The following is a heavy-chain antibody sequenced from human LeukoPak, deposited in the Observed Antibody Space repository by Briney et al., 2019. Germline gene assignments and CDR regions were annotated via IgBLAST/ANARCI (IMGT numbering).Heavy chain of an antibody. CDR1: GFTFSSYA. D-gene: IGHD6-19*01. CDR3: AREHSIAVAGTLDY. CDR2: ISYDGSNK. J-gene: IGHJ4*02. Sequence: GGSLRLSCAASGFTFSSYAMHWVRQAPGEGLEWVAVISYDGSNKYYADSVKGRFTISRDNSKNTLYLQMNSLRAEDTAVYYCAREHSIAVAGTLDYWGQGTLVTVSS. V-gene: IGHV3-30-3*01.